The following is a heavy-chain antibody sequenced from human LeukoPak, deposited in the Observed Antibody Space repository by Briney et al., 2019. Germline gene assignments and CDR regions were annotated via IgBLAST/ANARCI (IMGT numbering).Heavy chain of an antibody. CDR3: ARRKPDPIPRYAFDI. Sequence: GASVKVSCKASGYTFTGYYMHWVRQAPGQGLEWMGGIIPIFGTANYSQKFQGRVTITTDESTSTAYMELSSLRSEDTAVYYCARRKPDPIPRYAFDIWGQGTMVTVSS. D-gene: IGHD2-2*02. J-gene: IGHJ3*02. V-gene: IGHV1-69*05. CDR1: GYTFTGYY. CDR2: IIPIFGTA.